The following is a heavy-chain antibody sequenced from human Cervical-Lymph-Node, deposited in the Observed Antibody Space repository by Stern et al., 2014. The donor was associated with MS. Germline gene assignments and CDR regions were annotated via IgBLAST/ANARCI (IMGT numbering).Heavy chain of an antibody. Sequence: VQLVQSGGGVVQPGRSLRLSCAASGFTFSSYTMHWVRQAPGQGLECVAVISYDGNSKFYADSVKGRFTISRDNSKNTLFLQMNSLRTEDTAVYYCARDGRSVWGQGTLVTVSS. V-gene: IGHV3-30-3*01. CDR1: GFTFSSYT. CDR3: ARDGRSV. CDR2: ISYDGNSK. J-gene: IGHJ4*02.